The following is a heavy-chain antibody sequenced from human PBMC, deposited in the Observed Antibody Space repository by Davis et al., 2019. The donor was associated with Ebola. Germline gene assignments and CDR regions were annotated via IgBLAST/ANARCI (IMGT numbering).Heavy chain of an antibody. CDR2: ISGSGGST. Sequence: GESLKISCAASGFTFSSYAMSWVRQAPGKGLEWVSAISGSGGSTYYADSVKGRFTISRDNSKNTLYLQMNSLRAEDTAVYYCARGMNVDTAMVSYYYYGMDVWGQGTTVTVSS. CDR3: ARGMNVDTAMVSYYYYGMDV. D-gene: IGHD5-18*01. V-gene: IGHV3-23*01. J-gene: IGHJ6*02. CDR1: GFTFSSYA.